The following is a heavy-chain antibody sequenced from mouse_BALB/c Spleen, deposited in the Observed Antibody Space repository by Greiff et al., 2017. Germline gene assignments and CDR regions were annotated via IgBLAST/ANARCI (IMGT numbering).Heavy chain of an antibody. V-gene: IGHV5-17*02. CDR3: ARSGSYYGNWFAY. CDR2: ISSGSSTI. CDR1: GFTFSSFG. Sequence: DVHLVESGGGLVQPGGSRKLSCAASGFTFSSFGMHWVRQAPEKGLEWVAYISSGSSTIYYADTVKGRFTISRDNPKNTLFLQMTSLRSEDTAMYYCARSGSYYGNWFAYWGQGTLVTVSA. D-gene: IGHD2-10*01. J-gene: IGHJ3*01.